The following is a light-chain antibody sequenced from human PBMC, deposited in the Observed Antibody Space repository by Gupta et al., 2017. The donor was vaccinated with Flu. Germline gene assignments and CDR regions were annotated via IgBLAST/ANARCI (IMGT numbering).Light chain of an antibody. J-gene: IGLJ3*02. Sequence: QSALTQPRSVSGSPGQSVTISCTGSSSDVGGYNYVSWYQQYPGKAPNLMIYDVTKRPSGVPDRFSGFKSGNTASLTISGLQADDEADYYCSSYAGSYTFWVFGGGTKLTVL. CDR3: SSYAGSYTFWV. CDR1: SSDVGGYNY. CDR2: DVT. V-gene: IGLV2-11*01.